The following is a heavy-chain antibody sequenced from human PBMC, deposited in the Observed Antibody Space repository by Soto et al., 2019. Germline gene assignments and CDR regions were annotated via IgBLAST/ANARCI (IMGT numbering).Heavy chain of an antibody. D-gene: IGHD1-26*01. Sequence: QINLKESGPTLVKPTQTLTVTCTFSGFSLSTSGAGVGWIRQSPGKAPEWLALISWKDEKRYNPGLKSRLTITKYTSKNQVVLTMTDLDPVDTATYFCAHRYGGNYYRWYFDSWGQGTLVTVSS. V-gene: IGHV2-5*01. CDR3: AHRYGGNYYRWYFDS. J-gene: IGHJ4*02. CDR1: GFSLSTSGAG. CDR2: ISWKDEK.